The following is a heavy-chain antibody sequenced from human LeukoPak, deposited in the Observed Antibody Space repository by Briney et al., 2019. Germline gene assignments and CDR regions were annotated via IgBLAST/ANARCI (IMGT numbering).Heavy chain of an antibody. J-gene: IGHJ4*02. Sequence: PGGSLRLSCAASGFTFSSYEMNWVRQAPGKGLEWVSSISSSSSYIYYADSVKGRFTISRDNAKNSLYLQMNSLRAEDTAVYYCARDYYDSSGYYKHFDYWGQGTLVTVSS. D-gene: IGHD3-22*01. V-gene: IGHV3-21*01. CDR1: GFTFSSYE. CDR2: ISSSSSYI. CDR3: ARDYYDSSGYYKHFDY.